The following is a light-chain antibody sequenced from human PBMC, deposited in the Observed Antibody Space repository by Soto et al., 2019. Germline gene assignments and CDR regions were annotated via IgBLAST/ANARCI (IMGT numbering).Light chain of an antibody. Sequence: DIQMTQSPSSVSASVGDRVTITCRASQGVSSWLAWYQQKPGKTPSLLIYRASSLQSGVPSRFSGSGSGTDFTLTISSLQPEDVATYYCQKYNSASYTFGQGTKVDIK. J-gene: IGKJ2*01. V-gene: IGKV1-12*01. CDR3: QKYNSASYT. CDR1: QGVSSW. CDR2: RAS.